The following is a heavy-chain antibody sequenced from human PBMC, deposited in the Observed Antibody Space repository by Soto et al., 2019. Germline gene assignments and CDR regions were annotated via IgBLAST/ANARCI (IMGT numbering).Heavy chain of an antibody. CDR1: GFTFDDYS. Sequence: PGGSLRLSCTASGFTFDDYSMRWFRQAPGKGLEWVGFIRSKTYGGTTEYAASVMGRFTISRDVAKRSLYLQMNSLTTEDTASYYCVKDILAGGADVWGQGTTVTVSS. CDR2: IRSKTYGGTT. V-gene: IGHV3-49*03. CDR3: VKDILAGGADV. J-gene: IGHJ6*02. D-gene: IGHD2-15*01.